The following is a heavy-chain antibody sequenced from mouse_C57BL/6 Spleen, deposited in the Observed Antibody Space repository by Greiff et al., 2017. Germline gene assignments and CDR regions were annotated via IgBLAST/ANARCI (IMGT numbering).Heavy chain of an antibody. V-gene: IGHV1-80*01. CDR1: GYAFSSYW. CDR2: IYPGDGDT. CDR3: ARSDYYGSSLLDY. Sequence: QVQLKESGAELVKPGASVKISCKASGYAFSSYWMNWVKQRPGKGLEWIGQIYPGDGDTNYNGKFKGKATLTADKSSSTAYMQRSSLTSEDSAVYFCARSDYYGSSLLDYWGQGTTLTVSS. J-gene: IGHJ2*01. D-gene: IGHD1-1*01.